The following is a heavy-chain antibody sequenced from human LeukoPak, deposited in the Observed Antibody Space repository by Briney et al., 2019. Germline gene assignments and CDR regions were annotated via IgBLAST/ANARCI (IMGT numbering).Heavy chain of an antibody. CDR3: ASLGYCSSTSCPAGVY. J-gene: IGHJ4*02. V-gene: IGHV1-69*01. CDR1: GGTFSSYA. D-gene: IGHD2-2*01. Sequence: SVKVSCKASGGTFSSYAISWVRQAPGQGLEWMGGIIPIFGTANYAQKFQGRVTITADESTSTAYMELSSLRSEDTAVYYCASLGYCSSTSCPAGVYWGQGTLVTVSS. CDR2: IIPIFGTA.